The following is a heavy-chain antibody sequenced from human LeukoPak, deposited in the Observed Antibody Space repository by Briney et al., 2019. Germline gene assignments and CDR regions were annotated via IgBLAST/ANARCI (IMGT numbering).Heavy chain of an antibody. V-gene: IGHV3-30-3*01. CDR1: GFTFSSYT. CDR3: ARERQLENEEFDF. Sequence: GGSLRLSCAASGFTFSSYTMHWVRQAPGKGLEWVATFSYDGASKFYAGSVKGRFTISRDNSKNTLDLQMNSLRDDDTAIYYCARERQLENEEFDFWGQGTLVTVSS. D-gene: IGHD1-1*01. CDR2: FSYDGASK. J-gene: IGHJ4*02.